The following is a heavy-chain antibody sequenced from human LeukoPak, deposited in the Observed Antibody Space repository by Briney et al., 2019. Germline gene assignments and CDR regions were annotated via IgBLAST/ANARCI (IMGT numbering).Heavy chain of an antibody. CDR3: ARSTYSSGWYEYNWFDP. V-gene: IGHV3-74*01. D-gene: IGHD6-19*01. CDR2: INSDGSST. CDR1: GFTFSTYW. J-gene: IGHJ5*02. Sequence: GGSLRLSCAASGFTFSTYWMHWVRQAPGKGLVWVSRINSDGSSTSYADSVKGRFTISRDNAKNTLYLQMSSLRAEDTAVYYCARSTYSSGWYEYNWFDPWGQGTLVTVSS.